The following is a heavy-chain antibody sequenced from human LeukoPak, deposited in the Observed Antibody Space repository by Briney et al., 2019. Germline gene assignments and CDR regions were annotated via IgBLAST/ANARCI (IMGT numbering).Heavy chain of an antibody. CDR3: AAIAVAGIDPPYYGMDV. D-gene: IGHD6-19*01. J-gene: IGHJ6*02. Sequence: SETLSLTCTVSGYSISSGYYWGWIRQPPGKGLEWIGSIYHSGSTYYNPSLKSRVTISVDASKNQFSLKLSSVTAADTAVYYCAAIAVAGIDPPYYGMDVWGQGTTVTVSS. V-gene: IGHV4-38-2*02. CDR1: GYSISSGYY. CDR2: IYHSGST.